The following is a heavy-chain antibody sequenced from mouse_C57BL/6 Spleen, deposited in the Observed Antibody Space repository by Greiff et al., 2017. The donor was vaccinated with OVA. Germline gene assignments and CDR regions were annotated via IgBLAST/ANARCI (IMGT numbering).Heavy chain of an antibody. CDR2: IYPGDGDT. CDR1: GYAFSSSW. CDR3: ARIDYYGIAMDY. V-gene: IGHV1-82*01. Sequence: VQLQQSGPELVKPGASVKISCKASGYAFSSSWMNWVKQRPGKGLEWIGRIYPGDGDTNYNGKFKGKATLTADKSSSTAYMQLSSLTSEDSAVYFCARIDYYGIAMDYWGQGTSVTVSS. D-gene: IGHD1-1*01. J-gene: IGHJ4*01.